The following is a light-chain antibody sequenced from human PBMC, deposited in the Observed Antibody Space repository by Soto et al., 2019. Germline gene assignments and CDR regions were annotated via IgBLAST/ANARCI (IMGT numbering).Light chain of an antibody. Sequence: EIVLTQSPGTLSLSPGERATLSCRASQSVSGSSLAWYQQKPGQAPRLVIFGASTRATGIPDRFSGRGSGTDFTVTISRLEPEDFAVYYCQQYDSSPWTFGQGTKVDIK. CDR2: GAS. V-gene: IGKV3-20*01. CDR1: QSVSGSS. J-gene: IGKJ1*01. CDR3: QQYDSSPWT.